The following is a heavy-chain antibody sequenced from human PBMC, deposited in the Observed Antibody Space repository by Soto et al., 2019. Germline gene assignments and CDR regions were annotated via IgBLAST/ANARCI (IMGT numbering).Heavy chain of an antibody. J-gene: IGHJ6*02. CDR1: GFTFRGSA. V-gene: IGHV3-73*02. Sequence: EVQLVESGGGVVQPGGSLKLACAASGFTFRGSAMHWVRQASGKGREWVGRIRNKADRYAAAYAASVKGRFTISRDDSKNTAYLQLNSLKTEDPAVYYCNRIEYYYYDGMDVWGQGTTVTVSS. CDR3: NRIEYYYYDGMDV. CDR2: IRNKADRYAA.